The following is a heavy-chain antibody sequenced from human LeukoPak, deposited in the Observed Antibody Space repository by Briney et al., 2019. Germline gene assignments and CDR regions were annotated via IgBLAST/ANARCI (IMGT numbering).Heavy chain of an antibody. J-gene: IGHJ4*02. V-gene: IGHV3-23*01. CDR1: GFTFSSYA. Sequence: GGSLRLSCAASGFTFSSYAMSWVRQAPGKGLEWVSATSGSGGSTYYADSVRGRFTISRDNSKNTLYLQMNSLRGEDTAVYYCAKDISARKTMVTTWCSDYWGQGTLVTVSS. CDR3: AKDISARKTMVTTWCSDY. CDR2: TSGSGGST. D-gene: IGHD4-17*01.